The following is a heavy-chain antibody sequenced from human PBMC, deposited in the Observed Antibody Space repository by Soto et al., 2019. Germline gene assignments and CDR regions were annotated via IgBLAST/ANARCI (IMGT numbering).Heavy chain of an antibody. CDR1: GGSISSYY. CDR2: IYYSGST. J-gene: IGHJ6*02. V-gene: IGHV4-59*08. Sequence: QVQLQESGPGLVKPSETLSLTCTVSGGSISSYYWSWIRQPPVKGLEWIGYIYYSGSTNYNPSLKSRVTISVDTSKTPFSLKLSSVPAADTAVYSCAGQYSFGSYGMDVWGQGTTVTVSS. CDR3: AGQYSFGSYGMDV. D-gene: IGHD5-18*01.